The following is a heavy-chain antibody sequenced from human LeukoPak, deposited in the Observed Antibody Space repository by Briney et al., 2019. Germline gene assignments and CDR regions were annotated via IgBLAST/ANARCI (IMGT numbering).Heavy chain of an antibody. CDR2: ISSSSSTI. Sequence: GGSLRLSCAASGFTFSSYSMNWARQAPGKGLEWVSYISSSSSTIYYADSVKGRFTISRDNAKNSLYLQMNSLRDEDTAVYYCARDQTDYDFWSGYYTGMDYYGMDVWGQGTTVTVSS. V-gene: IGHV3-48*02. CDR3: ARDQTDYDFWSGYYTGMDYYGMDV. J-gene: IGHJ6*02. D-gene: IGHD3-3*01. CDR1: GFTFSSYS.